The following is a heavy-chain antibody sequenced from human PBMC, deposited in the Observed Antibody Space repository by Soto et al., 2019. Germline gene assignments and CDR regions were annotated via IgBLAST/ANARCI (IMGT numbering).Heavy chain of an antibody. CDR1: GYTFTSYC. CDR3: ARPVYDSSGYYWTHDAFDI. D-gene: IGHD3-22*01. CDR2: ISAYNGNT. V-gene: IGHV1-18*01. J-gene: IGHJ3*02. Sequence: ASVKVSCKASGYTFTSYCISWVRQAPGQGLEWMGWISAYNGNTNYAQKLQGRVTMTTDTSTSTAYMELRSLRSDDTAVYYCARPVYDSSGYYWTHDAFDIWGQGTMVTVSS.